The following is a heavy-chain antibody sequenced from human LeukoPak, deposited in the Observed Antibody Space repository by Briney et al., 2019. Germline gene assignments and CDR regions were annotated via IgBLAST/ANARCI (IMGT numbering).Heavy chain of an antibody. Sequence: GGSLRLSCAASGFTFSIYSLNWVRQAPGKGLEWVSYISGDSSTIYYADSVKGRFTISRDNVKNLLYLQMNSLRDEDTAVYYCARPVGNHFDYWDQGTLVTVSS. V-gene: IGHV3-48*02. J-gene: IGHJ4*02. CDR2: ISGDSSTI. CDR3: ARPVGNHFDY. CDR1: GFTFSIYS. D-gene: IGHD1-26*01.